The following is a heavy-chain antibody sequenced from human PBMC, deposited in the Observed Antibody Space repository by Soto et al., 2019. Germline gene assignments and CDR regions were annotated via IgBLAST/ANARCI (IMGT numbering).Heavy chain of an antibody. CDR3: ARDPRDGDNYDY. D-gene: IGHD5-12*01. J-gene: IGHJ4*02. CDR2: INPNSGGT. Sequence: GASVKVSCKASGYTFTGYYMHWVLQAPVQGFEWMGWINPNSGGTNYAQKFQGRVTMTRDTSISTAYMELSRLRSGDTAVYYCARDPRDGDNYDYWEQGTMVTV. V-gene: IGHV1-2*02. CDR1: GYTFTGYY.